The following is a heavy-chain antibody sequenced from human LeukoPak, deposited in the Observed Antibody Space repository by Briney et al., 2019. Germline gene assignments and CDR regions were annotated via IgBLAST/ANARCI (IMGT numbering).Heavy chain of an antibody. V-gene: IGHV6-1*01. J-gene: IGHJ4*02. CDR3: ARGSPNPGSLDY. CDR2: TYYRSKWFL. CDR1: GDSVSSNSAA. Sequence: SQTLSLTCGISGDSVSSNSAAWSWIRQFPSRGLEWLGRTYYRSKWFLDYAGFVKSRITINPDTSKNQFSLQLNSMTPEDTAVYYCARGSPNPGSLDYWGQGTLVTVSS. D-gene: IGHD1-14*01.